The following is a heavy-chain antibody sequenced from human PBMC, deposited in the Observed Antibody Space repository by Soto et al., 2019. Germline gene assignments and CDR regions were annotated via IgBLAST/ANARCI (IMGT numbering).Heavy chain of an antibody. CDR3: AKDKALGQWLGPGYFDI. CDR1: GLTFDDYA. D-gene: IGHD6-19*01. V-gene: IGHV3-9*01. CDR2: FSWYSGRI. J-gene: IGHJ3*02. Sequence: EVQLVESGGGFVQPGRSLRLSCAASGLTFDDYAMHWVRQAPRKGLEGVSGFSWYSGRIGYSDSVNGLLTISRDNAKNSLYLQRNSLRAEDTALYYCAKDKALGQWLGPGYFDIWGQETMVTVSS.